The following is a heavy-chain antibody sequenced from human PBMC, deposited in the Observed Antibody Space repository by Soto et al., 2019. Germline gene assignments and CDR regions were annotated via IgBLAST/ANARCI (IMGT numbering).Heavy chain of an antibody. CDR3: ARDSSWSSYYYYGMDV. CDR2: IIPIFGTA. J-gene: IGHJ6*02. D-gene: IGHD6-13*01. CDR1: GGTFSSYA. V-gene: IGHV1-69*06. Sequence: SVKVSCKASGGTFSSYAISWVRQAPGQGLEWMGGIIPIFGTANYAQKFQGRVTITADKSTSTAYMELSSLRSEDTAVYYCARDSSWSSYYYYGMDVWGQGTTVTVSS.